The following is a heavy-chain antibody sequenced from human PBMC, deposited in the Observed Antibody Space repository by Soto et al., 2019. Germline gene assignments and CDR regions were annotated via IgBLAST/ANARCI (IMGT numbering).Heavy chain of an antibody. CDR2: ISDSGSVT. Sequence: QVQLVDSGGGLVKPGGSLRLSCAASGFTFSNYYMTWIRQAPGKGLEWISYISDSGSVTYYADSLKGRFSISRDNAKNSLFLEMTDLRVDDTSVYYCARCLLVVGYPFDICGQGTMVIVSS. D-gene: IGHD2-2*01. J-gene: IGHJ3*02. CDR3: ARCLLVVGYPFDI. CDR1: GFTFSNYY. V-gene: IGHV3-11*01.